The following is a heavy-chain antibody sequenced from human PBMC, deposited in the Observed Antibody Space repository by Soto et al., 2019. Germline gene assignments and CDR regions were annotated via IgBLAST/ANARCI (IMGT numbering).Heavy chain of an antibody. CDR1: GFTVSSNY. CDR2: IYSGGST. D-gene: IGHD3-22*01. J-gene: IGHJ3*02. CDR3: ARNYDSPAGGVFDI. V-gene: IGHV3-53*01. Sequence: EVQLVESGGGLIQPGGSLRLSCAASGFTVSSNYMSWVRQAPGKGLEWVSVIYSGGSTYYADSVKGRFTISRDNSKNTLNLQMNARGAEDTPVYYWARNYDSPAGGVFDIWGQGTMAPVSS.